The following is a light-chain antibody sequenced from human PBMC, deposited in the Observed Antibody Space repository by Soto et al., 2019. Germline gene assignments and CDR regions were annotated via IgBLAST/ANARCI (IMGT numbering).Light chain of an antibody. CDR2: DVT. Sequence: QSALTQPASVSGSPGQSITISCTGTSSDVGRYDYVSWYQQHPGKAPKLMIYDVTNRPSGIPDRFSGSKSGNTASLTISGLQAEDEADYYCSSFTNSNTPVVFGGGTKLTV. CDR3: SSFTNSNTPVV. V-gene: IGLV2-14*01. J-gene: IGLJ2*01. CDR1: SSDVGRYDY.